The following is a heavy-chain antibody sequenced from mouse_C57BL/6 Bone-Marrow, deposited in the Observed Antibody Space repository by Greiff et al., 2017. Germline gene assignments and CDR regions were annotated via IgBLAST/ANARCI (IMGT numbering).Heavy chain of an antibody. V-gene: IGHV1-19*01. CDR2: INPYNGGT. CDR1: GYTFTDYY. CDR3: ASLLTWFAY. D-gene: IGHD1-1*01. J-gene: IGHJ3*01. Sequence: EVQLQQSGPVLVKPGASVKMSCKASGYTFTDYYMNWVKQSPGKSLEWIGVINPYNGGTSYNQKFKGKATLTVDKSSSTAYMELNSLTSEDSAVYYCASLLTWFAYGGQGTLVTVSA.